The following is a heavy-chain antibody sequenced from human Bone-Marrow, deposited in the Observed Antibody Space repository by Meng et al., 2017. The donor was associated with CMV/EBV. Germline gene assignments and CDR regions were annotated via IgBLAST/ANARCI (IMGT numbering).Heavy chain of an antibody. CDR3: ARVGGLLRFLEWSNSYAFDI. D-gene: IGHD3-3*01. J-gene: IGHJ3*02. V-gene: IGHV3-23*03. CDR1: GFSFTSFG. Sequence: GESLKISCAASGFSFTSFGMNWVRQIPGKGLQWIANTYDGVRDSRYADSVKGRFTISRDNTKYMLYLQMNSLRVEDTAVYYCARVGGLLRFLEWSNSYAFDIWGQGTMVTVSS. CDR2: TYDGVRDS.